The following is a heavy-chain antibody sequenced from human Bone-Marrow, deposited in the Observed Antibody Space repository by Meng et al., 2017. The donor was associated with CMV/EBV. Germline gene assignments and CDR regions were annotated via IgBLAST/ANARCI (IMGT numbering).Heavy chain of an antibody. CDR2: ISSSSSYI. Sequence: GESLKISCAASGFTFSSYSMNWVRQAPGKGLEWVSSISSSSSYIYYADSVKGRFTMSRDNSRNTVYLQMNNLRGEDTAVYYCARSTYYDFWSGYTLWGQGTLVTVSS. V-gene: IGHV3-21*04. J-gene: IGHJ4*02. CDR1: GFTFSSYS. CDR3: ARSTYYDFWSGYTL. D-gene: IGHD3-3*01.